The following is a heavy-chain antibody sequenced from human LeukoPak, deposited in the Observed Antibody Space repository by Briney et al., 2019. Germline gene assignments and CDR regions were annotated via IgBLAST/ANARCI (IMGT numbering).Heavy chain of an antibody. V-gene: IGHV3-74*03. Sequence: GGSLRLSCAASGFTFSRYWMHWVRQAPGKGLVWVSRVNTDGSTTEYADSVKGRFTISRDNAKNTLYLQMNSLRAEDTAVYYCAKLPGSQGYYYYMDVWGKGTTVTVSS. J-gene: IGHJ6*03. CDR2: VNTDGSTT. D-gene: IGHD4-23*01. CDR3: AKLPGSQGYYYYMDV. CDR1: GFTFSRYW.